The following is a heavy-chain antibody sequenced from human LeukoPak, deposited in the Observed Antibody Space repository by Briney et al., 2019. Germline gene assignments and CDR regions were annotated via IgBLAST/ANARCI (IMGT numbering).Heavy chain of an antibody. CDR1: GFTFSSYE. CDR2: ISSSGSTI. V-gene: IGHV3-48*03. J-gene: IGHJ3*02. Sequence: GGSLRLSCAASGFTFSSYEMNWVRQAPGKGLEWVSYISSSGSTIYYADSVKGRFTISRDNAKNSLYLQMNSLRAEDTAVYYCASPDIVVVVAANGVAFDIWGQGTMVTVSS. D-gene: IGHD2-15*01. CDR3: ASPDIVVVVAANGVAFDI.